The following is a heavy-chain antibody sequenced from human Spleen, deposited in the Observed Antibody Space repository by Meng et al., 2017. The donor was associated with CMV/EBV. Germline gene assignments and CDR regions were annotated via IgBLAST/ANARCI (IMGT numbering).Heavy chain of an antibody. CDR3: ARTDSSGYHPFDY. J-gene: IGHJ4*02. V-gene: IGHV5-51*01. D-gene: IGHD3-22*01. CDR1: GYRFTTYW. CDR2: IYPGDSNT. Sequence: KVSCKGSGYRFTTYWISWVRQMPGKGLEWMAIIYPGDSNTRYGPSFQGQVTISADKSISTAYLQWSSLKASDTAMYYCARTDSSGYHPFDYWGQGTLVTVSS.